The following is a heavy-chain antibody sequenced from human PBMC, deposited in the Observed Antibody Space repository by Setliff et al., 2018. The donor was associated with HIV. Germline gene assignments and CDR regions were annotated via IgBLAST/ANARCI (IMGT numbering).Heavy chain of an antibody. J-gene: IGHJ1*01. CDR2: ISAYNGNT. Sequence: ASVKVSCKASGYIFTSYGISWVRQAPGQGLEWMGWISAYNGNTNYAQKFQGRVSMTIDTSTSTAYMGLRSLRPDDTAVYFCARDPSSGIYYDSSGQYFQNWGQGTRVTVS. D-gene: IGHD3-22*01. CDR3: ARDPSSGIYYDSSGQYFQN. V-gene: IGHV1-18*01. CDR1: GYIFTSYG.